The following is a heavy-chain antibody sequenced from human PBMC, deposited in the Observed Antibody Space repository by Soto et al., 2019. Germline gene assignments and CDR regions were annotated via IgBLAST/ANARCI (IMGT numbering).Heavy chain of an antibody. CDR2: ISFDGSER. CDR1: GLTFRDSG. Sequence: QVQLVESGGGVVQPGTSLRLSCVVSGLTFRDSGMHWVRQAPGKGLEWVAVISFDGSERHYRDSVKGRFSISRDNSRNTLYLQMNTLRRDDSAVYYCANGKYGVRYYYGMDVWGQGSTVTVSS. D-gene: IGHD3-10*01. J-gene: IGHJ6*02. CDR3: ANGKYGVRYYYGMDV. V-gene: IGHV3-30*18.